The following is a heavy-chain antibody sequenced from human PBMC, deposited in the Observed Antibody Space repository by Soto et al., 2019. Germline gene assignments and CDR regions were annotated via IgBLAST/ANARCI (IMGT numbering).Heavy chain of an antibody. Sequence: QVQLVESGGGVVQPGRSLKLSCEAYRFSFSRHGVQWVRQAPGKGLEWLAVILSDGSAEEYAGSVQGRFTISRDNSKNVLYLEMHNLRAEDTSVYYCARDDDYSDNGLDYWGRGVLVTVSP. CDR2: ILSDGSAE. CDR1: RFSFSRHG. J-gene: IGHJ4*02. CDR3: ARDDDYSDNGLDY. V-gene: IGHV3-33*01. D-gene: IGHD4-17*01.